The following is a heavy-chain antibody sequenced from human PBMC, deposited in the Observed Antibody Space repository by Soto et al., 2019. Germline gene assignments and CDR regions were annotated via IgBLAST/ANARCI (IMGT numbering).Heavy chain of an antibody. D-gene: IGHD1-26*01. CDR3: AKSLFANTTEGAN. CDR2: ISGSGGTS. V-gene: IGHV3-23*01. Sequence: VQLLESGGGLVQPGGSLRLSCAASGFTFSNNYVTWVRQAPGKGLEWISTISGSGGTSYYADSVKGRFTISRDNSKNTAYLQMDILRGEDTAIYYCAKSLFANTTEGANWGQGTLVTVSS. J-gene: IGHJ4*02. CDR1: GFTFSNNY.